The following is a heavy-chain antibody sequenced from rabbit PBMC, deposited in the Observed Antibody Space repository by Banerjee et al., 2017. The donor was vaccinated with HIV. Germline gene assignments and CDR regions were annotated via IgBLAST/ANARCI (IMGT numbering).Heavy chain of an antibody. CDR3: ARDTSSSFSSYGMDL. J-gene: IGHJ6*01. Sequence: APGKGLEWIACIDTGSSGFTYFATWAKGRFTCSKTSSTTVTLQMTRLTAADTATYFCARDTSSSFSSYGMDLWGQGTLVTVS. D-gene: IGHD1-1*01. CDR2: IDTGSSGFT. V-gene: IGHV1S40*01.